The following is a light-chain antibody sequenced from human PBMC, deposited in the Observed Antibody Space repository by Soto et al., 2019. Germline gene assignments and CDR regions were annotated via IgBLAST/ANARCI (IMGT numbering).Light chain of an antibody. J-gene: IGKJ1*01. CDR2: AAS. CDR1: QVISSH. CDR3: QQLNSYPQT. Sequence: DIQLTQSPPFLSASVGDRVTITCRASQVISSHLAWYQQKPGKAPKLLIYAASTLQSGVPSTFSGSGSGTEFTLTISSLQPEDFATYYCQQLNSYPQTFGQGTKVEIK. V-gene: IGKV1-9*01.